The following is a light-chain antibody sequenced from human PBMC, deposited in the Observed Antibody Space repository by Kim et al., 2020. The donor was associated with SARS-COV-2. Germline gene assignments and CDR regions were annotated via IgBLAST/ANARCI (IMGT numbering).Light chain of an antibody. CDR3: QKYGASPLT. J-gene: IGKJ4*01. CDR2: GAS. Sequence: EIVLTQSPGTLSLSPGERATLSCGASQSVSSSYLAWYQHKPGQAPRLLIYGASSRATGIPDRFSGSGSGTDFTLTISRLEPEDFAVYYCQKYGASPLTFGGGTKVDIK. CDR1: QSVSSSY. V-gene: IGKV3-20*01.